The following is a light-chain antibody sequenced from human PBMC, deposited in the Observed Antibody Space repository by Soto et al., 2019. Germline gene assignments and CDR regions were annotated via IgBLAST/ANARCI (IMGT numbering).Light chain of an antibody. CDR3: QQYNNWQWT. CDR1: QSVSNN. CDR2: AAS. Sequence: EIVMTQSPATLSVSPGERATLSCRASQSVSNNLAWYQQKPGQSPRLLIYAASTRATGIPARFSGSGSGTEFTLTISSLQSEDFAVYYCQQYNNWQWTFGQGTKVDI. J-gene: IGKJ1*01. V-gene: IGKV3-15*01.